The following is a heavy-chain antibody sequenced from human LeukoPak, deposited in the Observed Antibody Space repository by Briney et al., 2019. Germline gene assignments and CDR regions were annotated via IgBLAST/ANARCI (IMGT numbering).Heavy chain of an antibody. CDR3: ARVRQQLVFWKKYNWFDR. CDR1: GYTFTIYD. J-gene: IGHJ5*02. V-gene: IGHV1-8*01. CDR2: TNPNRGNT. Sequence: GASVTVSCKSSGYTFTIYDINWVRQAPAQGLEWMGFTNPNRGNTSYAQKFQGRVTITTNTSTNTAYMELSSLRSEDTALYYCARVRQQLVFWKKYNWFDRWGQGTLVTVSS. D-gene: IGHD6-13*01.